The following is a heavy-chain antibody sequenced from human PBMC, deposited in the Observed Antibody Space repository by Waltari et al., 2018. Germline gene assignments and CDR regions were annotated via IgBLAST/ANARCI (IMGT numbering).Heavy chain of an antibody. CDR1: GGSISSYY. CDR3: ARGPISSRMEGNHWFDP. D-gene: IGHD6-6*01. V-gene: IGHV4-4*07. Sequence: QVQLQESGPGLVKPSETLSLTCTVSGGSISSYYWSWIRQPAGKGLEWIGRIYSSGSTNYNPSLKSRVTMSVDTSKNQFSLKLSSVTAADTAVYYCARGPISSRMEGNHWFDPWGQGTLVTVSS. J-gene: IGHJ5*02. CDR2: IYSSGST.